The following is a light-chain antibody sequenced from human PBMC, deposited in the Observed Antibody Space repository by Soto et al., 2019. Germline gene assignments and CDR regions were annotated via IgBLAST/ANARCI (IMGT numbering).Light chain of an antibody. V-gene: IGLV2-14*01. Sequence: QSALTQPASVSGSHGQSITISCTGPSNDVGGYDYVSWYQHHPGKAPKLMLYEVNNRPSGVSNRFSGSKSGNTASLTISGLQAEDEAEYFCSSYTRTNTRVFGGGTKLTVL. CDR3: SSYTRTNTRV. CDR2: EVN. CDR1: SNDVGGYDY. J-gene: IGLJ3*02.